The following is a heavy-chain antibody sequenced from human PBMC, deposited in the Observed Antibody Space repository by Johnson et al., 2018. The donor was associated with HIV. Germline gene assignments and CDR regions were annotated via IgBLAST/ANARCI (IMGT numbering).Heavy chain of an antibody. CDR3: ASQRWKQGDAFDI. D-gene: IGHD4-23*01. J-gene: IGHJ3*02. CDR1: GFSFSDYF. CDR2: IKEDGSEE. V-gene: IGHV3-7*03. Sequence: VQLVESGGGLVKPGGSLRLSCAASGFSFSDYFVSWIRQAPGKGLEWVANIKEDGSEEYYADSVKGRFTISRDNAKNSLYLQMNNLRAEDTAMYYCASQRWKQGDAFDIWGQGTLVTVSS.